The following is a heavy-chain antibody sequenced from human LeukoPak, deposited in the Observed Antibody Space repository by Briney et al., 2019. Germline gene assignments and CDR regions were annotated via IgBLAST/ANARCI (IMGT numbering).Heavy chain of an antibody. CDR2: IVVGSGNT. D-gene: IGHD6-19*01. V-gene: IGHV1-58*02. CDR1: GFTFTSSA. CDR3: ARGEAQLDAFDI. Sequence: ASVKVSCKASGFTFTSSAMQWVRQARGQRLEWIGWIVVGSGNTNYAQKFQERVTITRDMSTSTAYMELSRLRSDDTAVYYCARGEAQLDAFDIWGQGTMVTVSS. J-gene: IGHJ3*02.